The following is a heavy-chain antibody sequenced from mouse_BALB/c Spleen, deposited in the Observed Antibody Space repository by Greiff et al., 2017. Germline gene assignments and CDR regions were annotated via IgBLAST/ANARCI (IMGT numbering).Heavy chain of an antibody. CDR3: ARSGYYGSSPMDY. J-gene: IGHJ4*01. Sequence: EVKVVESGGGLVQPGGSRKLSCAASGFTFSSFGMHWVRQAPEKGLEWVAYISSGSSTIYYADTVKGRFTISRDNPKNTLFLQMTSLRSEDTAMYYCARSGYYGSSPMDYWGQGTSVTVSS. V-gene: IGHV5-17*02. CDR1: GFTFSSFG. CDR2: ISSGSSTI. D-gene: IGHD1-1*01.